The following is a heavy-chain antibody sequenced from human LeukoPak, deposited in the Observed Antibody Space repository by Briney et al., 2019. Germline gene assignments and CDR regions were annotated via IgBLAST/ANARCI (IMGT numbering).Heavy chain of an antibody. D-gene: IGHD6-13*01. CDR2: MYYSGST. CDR3: ARDLGSSWRIDAFNI. J-gene: IGHJ3*02. Sequence: SETLSLTCTVSGGSISSGDYYWSWIRQPPGKGLEWIGYMYYSGSTYYNPSLKSRVTISVDTSKNQFSLKLSSVTAADTAVYYCARDLGSSWRIDAFNIWGQGTMVTVSS. CDR1: GGSISSGDYY. V-gene: IGHV4-30-4*02.